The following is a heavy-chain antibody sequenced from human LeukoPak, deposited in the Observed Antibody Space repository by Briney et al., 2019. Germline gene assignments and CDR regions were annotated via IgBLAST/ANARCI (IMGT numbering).Heavy chain of an antibody. D-gene: IGHD1-26*01. J-gene: IGHJ6*02. CDR2: ISYDGSNK. CDR3: ARTAGATESPYYYGMDV. CDR1: GFTFSSYA. Sequence: GGSLRLSCAASGFTFSSYAMHWVRQAPGKGLEWVAVISYDGSNKYYADSVKGRFTISRDNSKNTLYLQMNSLRAEDTAVYYCARTAGATESPYYYGMDVWGQGTTVTASS. V-gene: IGHV3-30-3*01.